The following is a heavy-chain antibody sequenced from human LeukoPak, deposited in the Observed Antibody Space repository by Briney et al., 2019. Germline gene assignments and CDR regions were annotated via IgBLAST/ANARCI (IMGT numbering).Heavy chain of an antibody. CDR2: IYPGDSDT. J-gene: IGHJ3*02. CDR1: GYTFTSYW. Sequence: GESLKISCKGSGYTFTSYWIGWVRQMPGKGLEWMGIIYPGDSDTRYSPSFQGQVTISADKSISTAYLQWSSLKASDTAMYYCAIPMSATYYYDSSGYFNDDFDIWGQGTMVTVSS. CDR3: AIPMSATYYYDSSGYFNDDFDI. D-gene: IGHD3-22*01. V-gene: IGHV5-51*01.